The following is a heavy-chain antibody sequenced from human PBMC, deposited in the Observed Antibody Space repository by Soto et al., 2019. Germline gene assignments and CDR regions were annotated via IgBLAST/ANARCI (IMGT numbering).Heavy chain of an antibody. CDR2: INPNSGGT. D-gene: IGHD3-3*01. CDR3: ATGLLRFLEWLFDY. Sequence: ASVKVSCKASGYTFTGYYMHWVRQAPGQGLEWMGWINPNSGGTDYAQKFQGRVTMTRDTSISTAYMELSRLRSDDTAVYYCATGLLRFLEWLFDYWGQGTLVTVSS. CDR1: GYTFTGYY. V-gene: IGHV1-2*02. J-gene: IGHJ4*02.